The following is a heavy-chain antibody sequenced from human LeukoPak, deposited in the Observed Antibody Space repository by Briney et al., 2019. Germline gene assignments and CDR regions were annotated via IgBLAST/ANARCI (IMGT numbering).Heavy chain of an antibody. CDR1: GFTFSSYA. CDR3: AREASRGDYYDSSGLDY. Sequence: GGSLRLSCAASGFTFSSYAMHWVRQAPGKGLEWVAVISYDGSNKYYADSVKGRFTISRDNSKNTLYLQMNSLRAEDTAVYYCAREASRGDYYDSSGLDYWGQGTLVTVSS. D-gene: IGHD3-22*01. CDR2: ISYDGSNK. V-gene: IGHV3-30*04. J-gene: IGHJ4*02.